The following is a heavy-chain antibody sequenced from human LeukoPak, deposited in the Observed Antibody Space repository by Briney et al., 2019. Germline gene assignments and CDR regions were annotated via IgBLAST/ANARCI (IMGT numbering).Heavy chain of an antibody. V-gene: IGHV4-34*01. D-gene: IGHD2-2*01. Sequence: SETLSLTCAVYGGSFSGYYWGWIRQPPGKGLEWIGSIYYSGSTYYNPSLKSRVTISVDTSKNQFSLKLSSVTAADTAVYYCASIGRGVPDQLLTDTDVWGKGTTVTVSS. CDR2: IYYSGST. CDR3: ASIGRGVPDQLLTDTDV. J-gene: IGHJ6*03. CDR1: GGSFSGYY.